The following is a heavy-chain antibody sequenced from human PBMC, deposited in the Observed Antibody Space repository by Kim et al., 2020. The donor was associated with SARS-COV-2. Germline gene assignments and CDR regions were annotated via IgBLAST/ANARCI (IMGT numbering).Heavy chain of an antibody. J-gene: IGHJ4*02. D-gene: IGHD6-13*01. Sequence: PSLKSRVTISVDTSKNQFSLKLGSVTAADTAVYYCARAREGYSSSWYLDYWGQGTLVTVSS. V-gene: IGHV4-59*01. CDR3: ARAREGYSSSWYLDY.